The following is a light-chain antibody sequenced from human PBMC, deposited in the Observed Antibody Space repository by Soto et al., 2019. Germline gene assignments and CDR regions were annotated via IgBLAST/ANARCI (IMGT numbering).Light chain of an antibody. CDR2: QVS. J-gene: IGLJ3*02. V-gene: IGLV2-14*01. CDR1: SSDIGGYNY. Sequence: QSALTQPASVSGSPGQSITISCTGTSSDIGGYNYVSWFQQHPGKAPKLVIYQVSIRPSGVSNRFSASKSDNTASLTISGLQAEDEADYYCTSYTTSNTWVFGGGTKVTVL. CDR3: TSYTTSNTWV.